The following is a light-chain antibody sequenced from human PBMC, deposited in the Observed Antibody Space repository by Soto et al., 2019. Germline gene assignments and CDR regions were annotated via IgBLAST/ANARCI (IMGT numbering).Light chain of an antibody. Sequence: DIQMTQSPSSLSASVGDRVTITCRASQSISSYLNWYQQKPGKAPKLLIYAASSLQSGVPSRFSGSGSETDFTLTISSLQPEDFATYYCQQTYSNPPWTFGQGTKVEIK. CDR3: QQTYSNPPWT. V-gene: IGKV1-39*01. CDR2: AAS. CDR1: QSISSY. J-gene: IGKJ1*01.